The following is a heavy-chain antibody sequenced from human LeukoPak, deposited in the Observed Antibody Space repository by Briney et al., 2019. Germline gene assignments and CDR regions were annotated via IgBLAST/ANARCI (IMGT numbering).Heavy chain of an antibody. Sequence: ASVKVSCKASGYTFTSYDINWVRQATGQGLEWMGWMNPNCGNTGYAQKFQGRVTMTRNTSISTAYMELSSLRSEDSAVYYCARGRGIMITFGGVIFSFGPDYWGQGTLVTVSS. V-gene: IGHV1-8*01. CDR2: MNPNCGNT. CDR1: GYTFTSYD. D-gene: IGHD3-16*02. CDR3: ARGRGIMITFGGVIFSFGPDY. J-gene: IGHJ4*02.